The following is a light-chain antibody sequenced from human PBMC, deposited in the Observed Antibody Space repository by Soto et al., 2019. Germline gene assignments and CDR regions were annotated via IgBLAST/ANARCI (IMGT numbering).Light chain of an antibody. CDR2: AAS. Sequence: DIQMTQSPSSLSAYVGDRVTITCRASQSISSYLNWYQHKPGKAPKLLIYAASNLRSGVPSRFSGSGSGTDFTLTISSLQPEDFASYYCQQSYSTPMYTFGRGTKLEIK. V-gene: IGKV1-39*01. J-gene: IGKJ2*01. CDR1: QSISSY. CDR3: QQSYSTPMYT.